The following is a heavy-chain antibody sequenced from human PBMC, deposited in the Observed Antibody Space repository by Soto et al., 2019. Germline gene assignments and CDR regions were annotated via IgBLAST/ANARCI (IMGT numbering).Heavy chain of an antibody. D-gene: IGHD3-10*01. CDR3: AHSPNLWFGELYLFDP. V-gene: IGHV2-5*02. Sequence: QITLKESGPTLVKPNQTLPRPCTFSGFPLRTSGVGVAWFGSPPGRPLEWLALIYWDDDKRYSPSLKSRLTITKDTSKNQVVLTMTNMDPVDTATYYCAHSPNLWFGELYLFDPWGQGTLVTVSS. CDR2: IYWDDDK. J-gene: IGHJ5*02. CDR1: GFPLRTSGVG.